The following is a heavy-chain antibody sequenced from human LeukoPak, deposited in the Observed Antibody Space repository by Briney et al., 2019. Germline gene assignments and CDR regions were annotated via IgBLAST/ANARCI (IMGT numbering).Heavy chain of an antibody. Sequence: GGSLRLSCAASGFTFSGSAMHWVRQASGKGLEWVGRIRSKANSYATAYAASVKGRFTISRDDSKNTAYLQMNSLKAEDTAVYYCTGNYYGSGSYADFDYWGQGTLVTVSS. V-gene: IGHV3-73*01. D-gene: IGHD3-10*01. CDR1: GFTFSGSA. CDR2: IRSKANSYAT. J-gene: IGHJ4*02. CDR3: TGNYYGSGSYADFDY.